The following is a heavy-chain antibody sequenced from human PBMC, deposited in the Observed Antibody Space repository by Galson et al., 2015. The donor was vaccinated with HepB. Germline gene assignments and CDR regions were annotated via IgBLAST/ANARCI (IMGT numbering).Heavy chain of an antibody. CDR3: VVDRALRYVGYSYDY. V-gene: IGHV4-39*07. D-gene: IGHD3-10*01. Sequence: ETLSLTCTVSGNSISSPLYYWGWIRQPPGKGLEWIGSIYYSGSTYYTPSLESRVTISIDKSQNQFSLKLSSVTAADTAVYFCVVDRALRYVGYSYDYWGQGTLVTVSS. CDR2: IYYSGST. CDR1: GNSISSPLYY. J-gene: IGHJ4*02.